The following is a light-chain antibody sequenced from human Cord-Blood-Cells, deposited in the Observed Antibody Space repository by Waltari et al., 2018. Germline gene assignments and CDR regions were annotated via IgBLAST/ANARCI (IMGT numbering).Light chain of an antibody. CDR3: QQFNSYPLT. CDR2: DAS. Sequence: AIQLTQSPSSLSASVGDRVTITCRASQGISSALAWYQQKPGKAPKLLIYDASSLESGVPSRFSGSVSGTDVTLTISSLLPEDFATYYCQQFNSYPLTFGPGTKVDIK. CDR1: QGISSA. J-gene: IGKJ3*01. V-gene: IGKV1-13*02.